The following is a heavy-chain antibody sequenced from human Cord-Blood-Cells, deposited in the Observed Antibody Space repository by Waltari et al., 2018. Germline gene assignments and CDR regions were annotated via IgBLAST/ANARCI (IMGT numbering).Heavy chain of an antibody. Sequence: EVQLVESGGGLIQPGGSLRLSCAASGFTVSSNYMSWVRQAPGKGLELVSFIYSGGSTYYADSVKGRFTISRDNSKNTLYLQMNSLRAEDTAVYYCARFDPPWNTGAFDIWGQGTMVTVSS. J-gene: IGHJ3*02. D-gene: IGHD1-1*01. CDR2: IYSGGST. V-gene: IGHV3-53*01. CDR1: GFTVSSNY. CDR3: ARFDPPWNTGAFDI.